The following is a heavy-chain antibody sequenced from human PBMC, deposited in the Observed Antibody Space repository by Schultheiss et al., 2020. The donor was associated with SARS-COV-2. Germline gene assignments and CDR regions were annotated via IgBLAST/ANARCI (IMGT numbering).Heavy chain of an antibody. CDR3: ARTYDSSGYYYLGYFQH. Sequence: SETLSLTCTVSGGSISSGDYYWSWIRQHPGKGLEWIGYIYYSGSTYYNPSLKSRVTISVDTSKNQFSLKLSSVTAADTAVYYCARTYDSSGYYYLGYFQHWGQGTLVTVSS. CDR2: IYYSGST. V-gene: IGHV4-30-4*08. J-gene: IGHJ1*01. CDR1: GGSISSGDYY. D-gene: IGHD3-22*01.